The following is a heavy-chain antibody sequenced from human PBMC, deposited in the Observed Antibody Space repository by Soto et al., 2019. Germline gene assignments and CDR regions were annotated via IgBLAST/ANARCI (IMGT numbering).Heavy chain of an antibody. CDR3: AKARDIVVVVAATTLDY. J-gene: IGHJ4*01. CDR1: GFTFSSYA. D-gene: IGHD2-15*01. V-gene: IGHV3-23*01. CDR2: ISGSGGST. Sequence: EVQLLESGGGLVQPGGSLRLSCAASGFTFSSYAMSWVRQAPGKGLEWVSAISGSGGSTYYADSVKGRFTISRDNSKNTLYLQMNSLRAEDTAVYYCAKARDIVVVVAATTLDYWGHGTLVTVSS.